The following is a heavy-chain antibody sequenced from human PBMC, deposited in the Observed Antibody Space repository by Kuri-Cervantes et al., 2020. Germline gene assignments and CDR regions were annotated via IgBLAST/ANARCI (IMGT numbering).Heavy chain of an antibody. V-gene: IGHV3-11*01. CDR2: ISSSGSTI. Sequence: GGSLRLSCAASGFTFSDYYMSWIRQAPGKGLEWVSYISSSGSTIYYADSVKGRFTISRDNAKNSLYLQMNSLRAEDTAVYYCARDSQRGPRGGSCTDHWGQGTLVNVSS. D-gene: IGHD2-15*01. CDR3: ARDSQRGPRGGSCTDH. J-gene: IGHJ4*02. CDR1: GFTFSDYY.